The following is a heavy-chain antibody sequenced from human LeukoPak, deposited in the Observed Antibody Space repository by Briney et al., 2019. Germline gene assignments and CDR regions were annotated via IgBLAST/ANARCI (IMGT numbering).Heavy chain of an antibody. CDR3: ARDYFDSTNYPQTYYYYYMDV. CDR1: GFPFSRYS. CDR2: ISSTSTFI. D-gene: IGHD3-22*01. J-gene: IGHJ6*03. V-gene: IGHV3-21*01. Sequence: GGSLRLSCAASGFPFSRYSMNWVRQAPGEGLEWVASISSTSTFIYSADSVKGRFTISRDTAEHSLFLQMNSLRAEDTAIYYCARDYFDSTNYPQTYYYYYMDVWGKGTTVTVSS.